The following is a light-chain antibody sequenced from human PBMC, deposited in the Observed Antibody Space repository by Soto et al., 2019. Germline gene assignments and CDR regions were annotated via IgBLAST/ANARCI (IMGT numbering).Light chain of an antibody. J-gene: IGLJ1*01. CDR3: SSYAGSIEV. CDR1: SSDVGAYNY. Sequence: QSALTQPPSASGSPGQSVTISCTGTSSDVGAYNYVSWYQQHPGKAPQLMIYEVNKRPSGVPDRFSGSKSGNTASLTVTGLQAEYEADYYCSSYAGSIEVFGTGTKLTVL. V-gene: IGLV2-8*01. CDR2: EVN.